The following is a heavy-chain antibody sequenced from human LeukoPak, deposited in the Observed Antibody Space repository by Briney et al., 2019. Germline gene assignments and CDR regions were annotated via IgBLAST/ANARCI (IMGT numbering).Heavy chain of an antibody. V-gene: IGHV4-34*01. D-gene: IGHD3-3*01. J-gene: IGHJ6*02. Sequence: PSETLSLTCAVYGGSFSEYDWSWIRQPPGKGLEWIAEINHSGSTNYNPSLKSRVTISVDTSKTQFSLKLSSVTAADTAVYYCARDQVDDFYGMDVWGQGTTVTVSS. CDR2: INHSGST. CDR3: ARDQVDDFYGMDV. CDR1: GGSFSEYD.